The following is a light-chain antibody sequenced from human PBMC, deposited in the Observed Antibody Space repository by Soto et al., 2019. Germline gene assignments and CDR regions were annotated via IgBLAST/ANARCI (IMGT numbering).Light chain of an antibody. CDR3: QQSYTTPIT. Sequence: DLQFTQSPSSLSASVGARVXRTCRASQTITTYLSWFQQKPGKAPKLLVYGASSLQSGVPSRFSGSGSGTEFTLTISSLQSEDFATYYCQQSYTTPITFGQGTRLEI. V-gene: IGKV1-39*01. J-gene: IGKJ5*01. CDR1: QTITTY. CDR2: GAS.